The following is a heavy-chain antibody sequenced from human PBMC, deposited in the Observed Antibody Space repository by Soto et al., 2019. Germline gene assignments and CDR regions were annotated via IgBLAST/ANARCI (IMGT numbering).Heavy chain of an antibody. V-gene: IGHV3-23*01. Sequence: GGSLRLSCAASGFTFSSYAMSWVRQAPGKGLEWVSAISGSGGSTYYADSVKGRFTISRDNSKNTLYLQMNSLRAEDTAVYYCXKWAIFGVVMPPYGMDVWGQGTTVTVSS. D-gene: IGHD3-3*01. CDR1: GFTFSSYA. CDR3: XKWAIFGVVMPPYGMDV. CDR2: ISGSGGST. J-gene: IGHJ6*02.